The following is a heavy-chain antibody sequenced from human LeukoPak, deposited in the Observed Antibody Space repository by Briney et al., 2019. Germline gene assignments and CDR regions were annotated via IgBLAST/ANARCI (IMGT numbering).Heavy chain of an antibody. CDR3: EREGVGVRDSVAFDI. CDR1: GGTFSSYA. D-gene: IGHD3-10*01. J-gene: IGHJ3*02. Sequence: SVKLSCKASGGTFSSYANSWVRQPPGQGLEWMGGIIPIFGTANYAQKFQGRVTITTDESTSTAYMELSSLRSEDTAVYYCEREGVGVRDSVAFDIWGRGTMVTVSS. CDR2: IIPIFGTA. V-gene: IGHV1-69*05.